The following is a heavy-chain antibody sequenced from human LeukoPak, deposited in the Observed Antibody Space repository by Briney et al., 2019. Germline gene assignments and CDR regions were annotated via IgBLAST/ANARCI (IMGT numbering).Heavy chain of an antibody. CDR1: GYTFTSYY. CDR2: INSSGGST. CDR3: ARDQSGTYYDILTGYYLDDYYYYYGMDV. Sequence: ASVKVSCKASGYTFTSYYMHWVRQAPGQGLEWMGIINSSGGSTSYAQKFQGRVTMTRDTSTSTVYMELSSLRSEDTAVYYCARDQSGTYYDILTGYYLDDYYYYYGMDVWGQGTTVTVSS. J-gene: IGHJ6*02. V-gene: IGHV1-46*01. D-gene: IGHD3-9*01.